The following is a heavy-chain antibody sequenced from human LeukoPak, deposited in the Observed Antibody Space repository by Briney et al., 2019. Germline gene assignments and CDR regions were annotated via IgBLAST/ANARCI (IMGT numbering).Heavy chain of an antibody. CDR1: GFTFSSYG. CDR3: ARGGSTIVGARDAFDI. CDR2: IWYDGSNK. J-gene: IGHJ3*02. V-gene: IGHV3-33*01. Sequence: QPGRSLRLSCAASGFTFSSYGMHWVRQAPGKGLEWVADIWYDGSNKYYADSVKGRFTISRDNSKNTLYLQMNSLRAEDTAVYYCARGGSTIVGARDAFDIWGQGTIVTVSS. D-gene: IGHD1-26*01.